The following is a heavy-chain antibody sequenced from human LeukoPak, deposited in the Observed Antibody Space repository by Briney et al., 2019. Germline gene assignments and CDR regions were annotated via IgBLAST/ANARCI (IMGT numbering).Heavy chain of an antibody. D-gene: IGHD3-10*01. J-gene: IGHJ4*02. V-gene: IGHV5-51*01. CDR2: IYPGDSDT. CDR3: AIDTNNYYGSGSFDY. Sequence: GESTKISCRGSGYSSTRYWISWVRVIPGKGMEKRRIIYPGDSDTRSSPSFQGQVTISADKSISTAYLQWSSLKASDTAMYYCAIDTNNYYGSGSFDYWGQGTLVTVSS. CDR1: GYSSTRYW.